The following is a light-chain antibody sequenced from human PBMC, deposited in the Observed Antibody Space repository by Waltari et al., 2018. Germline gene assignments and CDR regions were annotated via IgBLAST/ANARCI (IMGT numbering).Light chain of an antibody. J-gene: IGLJ2*01. V-gene: IGLV3-1*01. CDR1: KLGDKY. CDR2: QDN. CDR3: QAWHSGTVV. Sequence: SYELTQPPSVSVSPGQTASITCSGDKLGDKYACWYQQKPGQSPVLVMYQDNKRPSGIPERFSGSNSGNTATLTISGTQALDEADYYCQAWHSGTVVFGGGTKLTVL.